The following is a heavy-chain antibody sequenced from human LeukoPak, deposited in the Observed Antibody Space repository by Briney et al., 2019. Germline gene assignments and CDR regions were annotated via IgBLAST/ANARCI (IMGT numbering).Heavy chain of an antibody. CDR1: GYTFSNYY. CDR2: IYSKPGGA. J-gene: IGHJ4*02. D-gene: IGHD2-2*01. Sequence: GSVSVSCTPSGYTFSNYYIHWVRQAPGQGLEWMGWIYSKPGGAKSAPKFQGRVTLTRDTSITTASMELGNLQSDDTAIYYCAREPATATGYWGQGTLVTVSS. CDR3: AREPATATGY. V-gene: IGHV1-2*02.